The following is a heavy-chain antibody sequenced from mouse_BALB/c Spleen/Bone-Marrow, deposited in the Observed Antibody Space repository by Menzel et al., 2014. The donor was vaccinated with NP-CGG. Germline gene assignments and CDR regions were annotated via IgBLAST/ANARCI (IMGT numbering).Heavy chain of an antibody. CDR2: IWAGGST. V-gene: IGHV2-9*02. J-gene: IGHJ3*01. CDR3: ASYYRYDGAY. CDR1: GFSLTNYG. Sequence: QVQLQQSGPGLVAPSQRLSIPCTVSGFSLTNYGVHWVRQPPGKGLEWLGVIWAGGSTNYNSALMSRLTISKDNSKSQVFLKMSSLQTDDTAMYYCASYYRYDGAYWGQGTLVTVSA. D-gene: IGHD2-14*01.